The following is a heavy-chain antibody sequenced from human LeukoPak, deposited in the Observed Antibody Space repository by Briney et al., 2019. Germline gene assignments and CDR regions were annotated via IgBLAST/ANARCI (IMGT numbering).Heavy chain of an antibody. CDR1: GFTFGSYA. CDR2: ISSNGVTT. CDR3: ARLFDSGTYYPFDY. Sequence: GGSLRLSCAASGFTFGSYAMHWVRQAPGKGLEYVSAISSNGVTTYYANSVKGRFTISRDNSKNTLYLQMGSLRAEDMAVYYCARLFDSGTYYPFDYWGQGTLVTVSS. D-gene: IGHD3-10*01. J-gene: IGHJ4*02. V-gene: IGHV3-64*01.